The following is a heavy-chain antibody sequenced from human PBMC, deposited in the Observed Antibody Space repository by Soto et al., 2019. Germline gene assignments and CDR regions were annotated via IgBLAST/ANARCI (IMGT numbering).Heavy chain of an antibody. CDR1: GGSFSGYY. J-gene: IGHJ4*02. CDR2: INHSGST. CDR3: ARVRGMTTVTKFDY. Sequence: SETLSLTCAVYGGSFSGYYWSWIRQPPGKGLEWIGEINHSGSTNYNPSLKSRVTISVDTSKNQFSLKLSSVTAADTAVYYCARVRGMTTVTKFDYWGQGTLVTVS. V-gene: IGHV4-34*01. D-gene: IGHD4-17*01.